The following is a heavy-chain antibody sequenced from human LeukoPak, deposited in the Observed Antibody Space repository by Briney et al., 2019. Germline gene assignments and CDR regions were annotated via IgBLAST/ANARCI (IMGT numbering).Heavy chain of an antibody. J-gene: IGHJ4*02. V-gene: IGHV4-34*01. D-gene: IGHD2-15*01. CDR1: GGSFSGYY. CDR3: ARTFVVYCSGGRCSSASHFDY. Sequence: SETLSLACAVYGGSFSGYYWSWIRQPPGKGLEWIGEINHSGSTYYNPSLKSRVTISVDTSKNQFSLKLISVTAADTAVYYCARTFVVYCSGGRCSSASHFDYWGQGTLVTVSS. CDR2: INHSGST.